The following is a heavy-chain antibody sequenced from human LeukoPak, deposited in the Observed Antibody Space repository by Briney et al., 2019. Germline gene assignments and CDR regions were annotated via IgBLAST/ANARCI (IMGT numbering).Heavy chain of an antibody. J-gene: IGHJ4*02. D-gene: IGHD6-19*01. V-gene: IGHV3-30*18. CDR2: ISYDGSNK. CDR1: GFTFSSYG. Sequence: GGSLRLSCAASGFTFSSYGMHWVRQAPGKGLEWVAVISYDGSNKYYADSVKGRFTISRDNSKDTLYVQMNSLKHADTAVYYCAKDKLAVGEGVAFGYWGQGTLVTVSS. CDR3: AKDKLAVGEGVAFGY.